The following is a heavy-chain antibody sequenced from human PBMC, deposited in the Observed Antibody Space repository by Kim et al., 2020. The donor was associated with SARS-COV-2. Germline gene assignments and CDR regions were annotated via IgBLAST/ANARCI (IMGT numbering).Heavy chain of an antibody. Sequence: ASVKVSCKASGYTFTSYDINWVRQATGQGLEWMGWMNPNSGNTGYAQKFQGRVTMTRNTSISTAYMELSSLRSEDTAVYYCAVAGIAAPMAYYYYGMDVWGQGTTVTVSS. CDR2: MNPNSGNT. D-gene: IGHD6-13*01. J-gene: IGHJ6*02. V-gene: IGHV1-8*01. CDR1: GYTFTSYD. CDR3: AVAGIAAPMAYYYYGMDV.